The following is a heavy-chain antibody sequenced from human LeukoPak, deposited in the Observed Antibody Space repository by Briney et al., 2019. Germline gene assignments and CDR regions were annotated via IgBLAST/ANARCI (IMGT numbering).Heavy chain of an antibody. J-gene: IGHJ5*02. CDR2: ISADAVDT. D-gene: IGHD2-8*02. Sequence: PGGSQRLSCVASGFTFSNHAMTWVRQAPGKGLEWVSAISADAVDTFYAPSVKGRFTISRDNSKNTLYLQINSLRAEDTAIYYCAKDVWWSVSWGQGTLVTVSS. V-gene: IGHV3-23*01. CDR3: AKDVWWSVS. CDR1: GFTFSNHA.